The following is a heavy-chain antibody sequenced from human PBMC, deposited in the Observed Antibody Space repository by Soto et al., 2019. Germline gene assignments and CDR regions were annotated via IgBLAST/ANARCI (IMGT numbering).Heavy chain of an antibody. CDR1: GGTFSNHA. V-gene: IGHV1-69*12. Sequence: QVHLLQSGAEVKKPGSSVKVSCKAPGGTFSNHAINWVRQAPGQGLEWMGRIIPIFTTTNYAQKFQGRVSMSADESKTKSYMELSSLKHDDTAVYYCAREVAADGTFREDVFDMWGQGTLVTVSS. CDR2: IIPIFTTT. D-gene: IGHD6-13*01. J-gene: IGHJ3*02. CDR3: AREVAADGTFREDVFDM.